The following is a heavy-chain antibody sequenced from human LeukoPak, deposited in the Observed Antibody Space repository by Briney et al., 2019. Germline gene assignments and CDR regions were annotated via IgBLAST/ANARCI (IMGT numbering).Heavy chain of an antibody. CDR1: GYTFTGYY. V-gene: IGHV1-2*02. D-gene: IGHD2-15*01. CDR3: ARGYCSGGSCLGNN. Sequence: GASVKVSCKASGYTFTGYYMHWVRQAPGQGLEWMGWINPNNGGTKYVQKFQGRVTMTRDTSISTAYMELSRLRSDDTAVYYCARGYCSGGSCLGNNWGQGTLVTVSS. J-gene: IGHJ4*02. CDR2: INPNNGGT.